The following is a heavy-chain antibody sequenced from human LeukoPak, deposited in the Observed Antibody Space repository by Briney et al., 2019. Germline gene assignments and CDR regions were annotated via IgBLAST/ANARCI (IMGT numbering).Heavy chain of an antibody. CDR2: IKSKTDGGTT. CDR1: GLTFNNAW. D-gene: IGHD1-26*01. CDR3: TTRGGSFSIFDY. Sequence: PGGSLRLSCAASGLTFNNAWMSWVRQAPGKGLEWVGRIKSKTDGGTTDYTAPVKGRFTISRDDSKNTLYLQMNSLKTEDTAVYYCTTRGGSFSIFDYWGQGTLVTVSS. V-gene: IGHV3-15*01. J-gene: IGHJ4*02.